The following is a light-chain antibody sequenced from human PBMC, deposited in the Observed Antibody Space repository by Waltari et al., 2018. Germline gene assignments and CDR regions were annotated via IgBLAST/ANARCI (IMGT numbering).Light chain of an antibody. CDR1: RSDVGSYKS. CDR3: SSQSSNNVVL. Sequence: QSALTQPASVSGSPGQTITIPCTGTRSDVGSYKSVSWYQDRPAQGPNVMIYDVSNRPSGVSALFSGSKSGNTASLTISGLQAEDEADYYCSSQSSNNVVLFGGGTKLTVL. CDR2: DVS. V-gene: IGLV2-14*03. J-gene: IGLJ2*01.